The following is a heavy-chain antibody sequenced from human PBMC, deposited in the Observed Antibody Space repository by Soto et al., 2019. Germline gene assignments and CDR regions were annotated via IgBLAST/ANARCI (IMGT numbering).Heavy chain of an antibody. CDR1: GFTVSSNY. V-gene: IGHV3-53*04. CDR3: ARGGSSRLSDAFDI. D-gene: IGHD6-6*01. Sequence: GGSLRLSCAASGFTVSSNYMSWVRQAPGKGLEWVSVIYSGGSTYYADSVKGRFTISRHNSKNTLYLQMNSLRAEDTAVYYGARGGSSRLSDAFDIWGQGTMVTVSS. CDR2: IYSGGST. J-gene: IGHJ3*02.